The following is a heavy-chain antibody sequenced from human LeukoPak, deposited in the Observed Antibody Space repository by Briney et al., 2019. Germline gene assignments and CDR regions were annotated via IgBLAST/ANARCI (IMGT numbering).Heavy chain of an antibody. CDR1: GFTFSSYN. J-gene: IGHJ4*02. CDR2: ISGSNSYI. D-gene: IGHD3-3*01. V-gene: IGHV3-21*01. CDR3: ARQEEGITIFGMVVYFDF. Sequence: KAGGSLRLSCAASGFTFSSYNMNWVRQAPGKGLEWVSSISGSNSYIYYADSVKGRFTISRDNAKNSLSLQMKSLRAEDTAVYYCARQEEGITIFGMVVYFDFWGQGTLVTVSS.